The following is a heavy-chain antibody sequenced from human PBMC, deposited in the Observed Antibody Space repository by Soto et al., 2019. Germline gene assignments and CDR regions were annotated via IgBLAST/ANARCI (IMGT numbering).Heavy chain of an antibody. V-gene: IGHV4-30-4*01. Sequence: SETLSLTCTVSGGSISSGDYYCSWIRQPPGKGLEWIGYIYYSGSTYYNPSLKSRVTISVDTSKNQFSLKLSSVTAADTAVYYCARAQGSGFLVSWGQRTLVTVS. CDR1: GGSISSGDYY. D-gene: IGHD3-10*01. J-gene: IGHJ4*02. CDR2: IYYSGST. CDR3: ARAQGSGFLVS.